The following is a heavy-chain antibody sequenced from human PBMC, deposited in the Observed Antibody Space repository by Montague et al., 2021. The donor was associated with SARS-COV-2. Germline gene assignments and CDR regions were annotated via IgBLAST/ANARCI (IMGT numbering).Heavy chain of an antibody. J-gene: IGHJ3*02. CDR1: GFSFSNYA. Sequence: SLRLSCAASGFSFSNYAMSWVRQAPGKGLEWVSAMSGSGDRTYYADSVKGRFTISRDNSKNTLSLQMNGLRAEDTAVYYCAKVGWYNWNPYDTFDIWGQGTMVTVSS. V-gene: IGHV3-23*01. CDR3: AKVGWYNWNPYDTFDI. D-gene: IGHD1-20*01. CDR2: MSGSGDRT.